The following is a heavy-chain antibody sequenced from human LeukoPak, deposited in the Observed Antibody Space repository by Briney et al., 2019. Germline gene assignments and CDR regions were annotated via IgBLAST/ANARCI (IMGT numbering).Heavy chain of an antibody. CDR1: GFTFRSYA. CDR2: ISYDGSNK. D-gene: IGHD5-24*01. CDR3: ARGFYGYNPPFDY. J-gene: IGHJ4*02. Sequence: GGSLRLSCAASGFTFRSYAMHWVRQAPGKGLEWVAVISYDGSNKYYADSVKGRFTISRDNSKNTLYLQMNSLRAEDTVVYYCARGFYGYNPPFDYWGQGTLVTVSS. V-gene: IGHV3-30*04.